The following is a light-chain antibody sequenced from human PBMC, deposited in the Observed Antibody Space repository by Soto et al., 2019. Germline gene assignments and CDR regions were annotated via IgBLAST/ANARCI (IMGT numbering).Light chain of an antibody. CDR2: DVS. CDR1: QSVSNNY. Sequence: IVLTQSPGPLSLSPRERATLSCRASQSVSNNYLAWYQQKPGQAPRLLIYDVSNRATGIPARFSGSGSGTDFTLTISSLQPEDFATYYCQQSYSVPWTFGQGTKVDI. J-gene: IGKJ1*01. V-gene: IGKV3D-20*02. CDR3: QQSYSVPWT.